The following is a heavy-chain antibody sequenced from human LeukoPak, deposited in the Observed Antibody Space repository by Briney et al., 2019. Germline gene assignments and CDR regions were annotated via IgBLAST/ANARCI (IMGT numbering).Heavy chain of an antibody. J-gene: IGHJ5*02. Sequence: GRSLRLSCSASGFNFRTHAMHWVRQAPGKGLEWVAMIWRGGNYKFYADSLEGRSTISRDDSRNTLSLQMGSLRVEDPAVYYCVTDPPDSGWAFWSWGQGALVTVSS. CDR3: VTDPPDSGWAFWS. V-gene: IGHV3-33*01. CDR1: GFNFRTHA. D-gene: IGHD6-25*01. CDR2: IWRGGNYK.